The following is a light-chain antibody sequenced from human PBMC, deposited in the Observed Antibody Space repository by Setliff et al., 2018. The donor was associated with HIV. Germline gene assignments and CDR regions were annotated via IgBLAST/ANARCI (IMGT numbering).Light chain of an antibody. CDR1: QSISSW. CDR3: QQYNSYST. V-gene: IGKV1-5*03. Sequence: DIQMTQSSSTLSASVGDRVTITCRASQSISSWLAWYQQKPGKAPKPLIYKASSLESGVPSRFSGSGSGTEFTLTISSLQPDDFATYYCQQYNSYSTVGQGTKVDIK. J-gene: IGKJ1*01. CDR2: KAS.